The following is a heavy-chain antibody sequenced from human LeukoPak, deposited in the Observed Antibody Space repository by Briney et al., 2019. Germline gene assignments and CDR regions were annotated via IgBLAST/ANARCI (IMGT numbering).Heavy chain of an antibody. J-gene: IGHJ6*02. V-gene: IGHV3-30*18. D-gene: IGHD3-22*01. CDR1: GFTFSSYG. Sequence: PGGSLRLSCAASGFTFSSYGMHWVRQAPGKGLEWVAVISYDGSNKYYADSVKGRFTISRDNSKNTLYLQMTSLRAEDTAVYYCAKEGYYYDSSGYNYYYGMDVWGQGTTVTVSS. CDR3: AKEGYYYDSSGYNYYYGMDV. CDR2: ISYDGSNK.